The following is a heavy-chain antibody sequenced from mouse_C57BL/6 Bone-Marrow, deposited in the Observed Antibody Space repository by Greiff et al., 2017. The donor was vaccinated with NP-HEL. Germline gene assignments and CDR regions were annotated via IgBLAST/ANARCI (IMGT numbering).Heavy chain of an antibody. CDR3: AREDGKRGNYIDY. CDR1: GYTFTDYY. D-gene: IGHD2-1*01. V-gene: IGHV1-26*01. CDR2: INPNNGGT. J-gene: IGHJ2*01. Sequence: EVQLQQSGPELVKPGASVKISCKASGYTFTDYYMNWVKQSHGKSLEWIGDINPNNGGTSYNQKFKGKATLTVDKSSSTAYMELRSLTSEDSAVYYCAREDGKRGNYIDYWGQSTTLTVSS.